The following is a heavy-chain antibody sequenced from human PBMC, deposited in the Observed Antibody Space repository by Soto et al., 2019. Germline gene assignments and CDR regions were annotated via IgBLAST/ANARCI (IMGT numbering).Heavy chain of an antibody. Sequence: QVQLVQSGAELKKPGASVKVSCKASGYTFTTYDINWVRQASGQGLEWMGWMNPKNNNTGYAPKFQGRATMTVNTSIRTAYIELNSLISEDTAVYYCAIGSTQLKHGGQGTLVTVSS. J-gene: IGHJ4*02. CDR2: MNPKNNNT. D-gene: IGHD2-15*01. V-gene: IGHV1-8*01. CDR3: AIGSTQLKH. CDR1: GYTFTTYD.